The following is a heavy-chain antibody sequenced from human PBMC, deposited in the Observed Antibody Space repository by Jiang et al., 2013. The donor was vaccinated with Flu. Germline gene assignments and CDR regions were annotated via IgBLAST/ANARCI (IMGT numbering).Heavy chain of an antibody. Sequence: KSRVTISVDTSKNQFSLKLSSVTAADTAVYYCARSPWRWSRAGWFDPWGQGTLVTVSS. V-gene: IGHV4-30-2*04. D-gene: IGHD4-23*01. CDR3: ARSPWRWSRAGWFDP. J-gene: IGHJ5*02.